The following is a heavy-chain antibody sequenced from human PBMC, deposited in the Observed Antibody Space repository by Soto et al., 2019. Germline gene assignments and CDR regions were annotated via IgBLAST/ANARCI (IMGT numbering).Heavy chain of an antibody. J-gene: IGHJ6*02. Sequence: EVQLLESGGGFVQPGGSLRLSCAASGFPFSRYAMRWVRQSPVKGLEWVSAISGSGGSTYYADSVKGRFTISRDNAKNTQYLHMNSLRAEDTAVYYCATGHPDLYDDSSGFITAGDYGMDVWGQGSTVTVSS. D-gene: IGHD3-22*01. CDR2: ISGSGGST. CDR3: ATGHPDLYDDSSGFITAGDYGMDV. CDR1: GFPFSRYA. V-gene: IGHV3-23*01.